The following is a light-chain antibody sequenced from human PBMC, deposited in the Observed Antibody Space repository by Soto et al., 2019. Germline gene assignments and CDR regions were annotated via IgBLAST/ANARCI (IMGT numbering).Light chain of an antibody. V-gene: IGKV3-11*01. CDR2: DAS. CDR3: QQRSNWPPWT. CDR1: QSVSSY. J-gene: IGKJ1*01. Sequence: IVLPQSHATLSLSPGERATLSCRASQSVSSYLAWYQQKPGQAPRLLIYDASNRATGIPARFSGSGSGTDFTLTISSLEPEDFAVYYCQQRSNWPPWTFGQGTKVDIK.